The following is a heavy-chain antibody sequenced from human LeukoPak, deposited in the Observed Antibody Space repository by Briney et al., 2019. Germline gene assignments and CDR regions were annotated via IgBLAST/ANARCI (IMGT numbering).Heavy chain of an antibody. J-gene: IGHJ3*02. V-gene: IGHV3-53*01. CDR3: ARSNDAFDI. CDR1: GFTVSSNY. D-gene: IGHD5/OR15-5a*01. Sequence: GGSLRLSCAASGFTVSSNYMNWVRQAPGKGLEWVSIIYSGGSTFYADFVKGRFTISRDNSKNTLHLQMNSLRAEDTAVYYCARSNDAFDIWGQGTMVTVSS. CDR2: IYSGGST.